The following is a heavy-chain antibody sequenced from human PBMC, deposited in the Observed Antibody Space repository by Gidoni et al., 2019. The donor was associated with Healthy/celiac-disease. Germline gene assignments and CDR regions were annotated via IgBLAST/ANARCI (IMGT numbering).Heavy chain of an antibody. V-gene: IGHV4-59*08. CDR3: ASTTWSNWFDP. CDR2: IYYSGST. Sequence: QVQLQESGPGLVKPSETLSLTCTVSGGSISSYYWSWIRQPPGKGLEWIGYIYYSGSTNYNPSLKSRVTISVDTSKNQFSLKLSSVTAADTAVYYCASTTWSNWFDPWGQGTLVTVSS. J-gene: IGHJ5*02. CDR1: GGSISSYY. D-gene: IGHD1-1*01.